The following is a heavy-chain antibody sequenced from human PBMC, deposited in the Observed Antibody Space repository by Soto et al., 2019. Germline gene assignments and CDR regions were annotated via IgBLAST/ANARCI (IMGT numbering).Heavy chain of an antibody. CDR1: GFTFSGSA. J-gene: IGHJ6*03. Sequence: PGGSLRLSCAASGFTFSGSAMHWVRQASGKGLEWVGRIRSKANSYATAYDASVKGRFTISRDDSKNTAYLQMNSLKTEDTAVYYCTRYSFTYYYGSANLPAGVYYYMDVWGKGTTVTVSS. CDR3: TRYSFTYYYGSANLPAGVYYYMDV. D-gene: IGHD3-10*01. V-gene: IGHV3-73*01. CDR2: IRSKANSYAT.